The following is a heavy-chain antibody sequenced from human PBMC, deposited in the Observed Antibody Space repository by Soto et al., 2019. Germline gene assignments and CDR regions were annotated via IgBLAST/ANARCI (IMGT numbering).Heavy chain of an antibody. CDR1: GGTFSSYT. J-gene: IGHJ6*02. CDR3: ARRYCISTSCHYYGMDV. Sequence: QVQLVQSGAEVKKPGSSVKVSCKASGGTFSSYTISWVRQAPGQGLEWMGGIIPIFGSANYAQKFQGRVTITADESTSTANMELSSMRAEDTAVYYCARRYCISTSCHYYGMDVWGQGTTVTVSS. D-gene: IGHD2-2*01. CDR2: IIPIFGSA. V-gene: IGHV1-69*12.